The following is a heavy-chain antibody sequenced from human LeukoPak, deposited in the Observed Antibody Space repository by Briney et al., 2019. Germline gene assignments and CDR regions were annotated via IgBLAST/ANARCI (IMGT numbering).Heavy chain of an antibody. D-gene: IGHD2-15*01. Sequence: GGSLRLSCAASGFAFSDHYMDWVRQAPGKGLEWVGRSRDKARGYTTEYAASVRDRFSISRDDATSSLYLQMHSLKTEDKAGYYCARGFCGGGRSYPDPSWGHGTLVTVS. V-gene: IGHV3-72*01. J-gene: IGHJ5*01. CDR3: ARGFCGGGRSYPDPS. CDR2: SRDKARGYTT. CDR1: GFAFSDHY.